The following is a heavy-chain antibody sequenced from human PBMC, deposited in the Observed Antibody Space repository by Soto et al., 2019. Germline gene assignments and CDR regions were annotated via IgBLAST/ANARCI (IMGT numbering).Heavy chain of an antibody. CDR1: GYTFTGYY. CDR2: INPNSGGT. J-gene: IGHJ4*02. V-gene: IGHV1-2*02. D-gene: IGHD3-22*01. CDR3: ARGSVDTVDSSGFYEY. Sequence: ASVKVSCKASGYTFTGYYMHWVRQAPGQGLEWMGWINPNSGGTNYAQKFQGRVTISVDTSKSQFSLKLTSVTAADRAVYYCARGSVDTVDSSGFYEYWGQGTPVTVSS.